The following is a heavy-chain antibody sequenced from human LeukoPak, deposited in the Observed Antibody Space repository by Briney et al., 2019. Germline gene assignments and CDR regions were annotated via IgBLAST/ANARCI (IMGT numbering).Heavy chain of an antibody. CDR2: INHSGST. J-gene: IGHJ6*03. CDR1: GGSFSGYY. V-gene: IGHV4-34*01. D-gene: IGHD6-6*01. Sequence: SETLSLTCAVYGGSFSGYYWSWIRQPPGKGLEWIGEINHSGSTNYNPSLKSRVTISVDTSKNQFSLKLSSVTAADTAAYYCASGYSSSPFGYYYYYMDVWGKGTTVTVSS. CDR3: ASGYSSSPFGYYYYYMDV.